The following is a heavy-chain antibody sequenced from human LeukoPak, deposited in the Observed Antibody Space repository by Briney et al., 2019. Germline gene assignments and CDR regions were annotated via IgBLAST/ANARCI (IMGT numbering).Heavy chain of an antibody. Sequence: EGSLRLSCAASGFTFSSYAMSWVRQAPGKGLEWVSAIRGSGGSTYYADSVKGRFTISRDNSKNTLYLQMNSLRAEDTAVYYCAKKGLLWFGELCYDYWGQGTLVTVSS. CDR3: AKKGLLWFGELCYDY. CDR1: GFTFSSYA. CDR2: IRGSGGST. D-gene: IGHD3-10*01. V-gene: IGHV3-23*01. J-gene: IGHJ4*02.